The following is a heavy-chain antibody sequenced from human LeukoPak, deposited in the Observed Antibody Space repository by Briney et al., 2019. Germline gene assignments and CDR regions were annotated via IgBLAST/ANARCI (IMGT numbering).Heavy chain of an antibody. CDR3: ATSASAPAYYYGLDV. Sequence: ASVKVSCKVSGYSLTELSIHWVGQAPGKGVEGMGGLDPEDVEAIYAQKFQGRVTMTEDTSTDTAYMAVSSLKAEDTAVYYCATSASAPAYYYGLDVWGRGTTVTVSS. V-gene: IGHV1-24*01. J-gene: IGHJ6*02. CDR1: GYSLTELS. CDR2: LDPEDVEA. D-gene: IGHD2-15*01.